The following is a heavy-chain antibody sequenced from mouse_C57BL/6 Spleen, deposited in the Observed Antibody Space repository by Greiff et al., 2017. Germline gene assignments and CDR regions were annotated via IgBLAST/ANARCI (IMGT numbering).Heavy chain of an antibody. D-gene: IGHD1-1*01. J-gene: IGHJ1*03. V-gene: IGHV1-52*01. Sequence: VQLQQPGAELVRPGSSVKLSCKASGYTFTSYWMHWVKQRPIQGLEWIGNIDPSDSETHYNQKFKDKATLTVDKSSSTAYMQLRSLTSEDSAASYGATGDCSSYTGYFDVWGTGTTVTVSS. CDR2: IDPSDSET. CDR1: GYTFTSYW. CDR3: ATGDCSSYTGYFDV.